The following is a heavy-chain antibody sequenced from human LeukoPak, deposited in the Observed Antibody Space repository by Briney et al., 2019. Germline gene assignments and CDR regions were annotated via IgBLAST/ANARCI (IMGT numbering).Heavy chain of an antibody. D-gene: IGHD6-13*01. J-gene: IGHJ5*02. CDR1: GGSFSGYY. CDR3: ARDAPASSWATLNWFDP. CDR2: INHSGST. Sequence: SETLSLTCAVYGGSFSGYYWSWIRQPPGKGLEWIGEINHSGSTNYNPSLKSRVTISVDTSKNQFSLKLSSVTAADTAVYYCARDAPASSWATLNWFDPWGQGTLVTVSS. V-gene: IGHV4-34*01.